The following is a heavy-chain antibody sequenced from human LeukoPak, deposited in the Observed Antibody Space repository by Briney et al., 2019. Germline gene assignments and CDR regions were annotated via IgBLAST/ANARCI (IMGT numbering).Heavy chain of an antibody. J-gene: IGHJ6*03. CDR3: TRVEETATTAAIIRKYSYYYYYMDV. D-gene: IGHD4-11*01. CDR1: GFTFSTYN. V-gene: IGHV3-21*01. CDR2: ISSSSSYI. Sequence: PGGSLRLSCAASGFTFSTYNMNWVRQAPGKGLEWVSFISSSSSYIYYADSVKGRFTISRDNAKNSLYLQMSSLRAEDTAVYYCTRVEETATTAAIIRKYSYYYYYMDVWGKGNTVTVSS.